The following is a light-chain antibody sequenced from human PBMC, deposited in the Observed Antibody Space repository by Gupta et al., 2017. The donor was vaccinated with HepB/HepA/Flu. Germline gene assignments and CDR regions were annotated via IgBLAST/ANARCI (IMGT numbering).Light chain of an antibody. J-gene: IGLJ1*01. V-gene: IGLV1-40*01. CDR1: SSNIGAGYD. CDR2: RNI. CDR3: QSYDSSLSGLYV. Sequence: QSLLTQPPSVSGAPGQRVTISCTGSSSNIGAGYDVHWYQQLPGTAPKLPIYRNINRPSGVPDRFSGSNSGTSASLAITGLQAEDEAEYYCQSYDSSLSGLYVFGTGTEVTVL.